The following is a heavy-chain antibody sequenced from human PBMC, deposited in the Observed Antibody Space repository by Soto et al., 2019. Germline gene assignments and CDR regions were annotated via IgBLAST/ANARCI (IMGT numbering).Heavy chain of an antibody. D-gene: IGHD3-9*01. CDR3: ARARLLRYFDWLLDPYYYYYGMDV. CDR1: GYTFTGYY. J-gene: IGHJ6*02. CDR2: INPNSGGT. V-gene: IGHV1-2*04. Sequence: ASVKVSCKASGYTFTGYYMHWVRQAPGQGLEWMGWINPNSGGTNYAQKFQGWVTMTRDTSISTTYMELSRLRSDDTAVYYCARARLLRYFDWLLDPYYYYYGMDVWGQGTTVTVS.